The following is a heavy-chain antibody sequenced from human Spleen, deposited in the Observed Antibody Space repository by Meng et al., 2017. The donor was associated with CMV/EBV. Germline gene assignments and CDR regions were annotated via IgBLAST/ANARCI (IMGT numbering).Heavy chain of an antibody. CDR2: TYFSGST. J-gene: IGHJ5*02. CDR3: ARGDPTYWFDP. Sequence: SLTCTISGDSIISSSWWSWLRQPPGKGLEWIGETYFSGSTNYNPSLKSRVTISVDKPKNQFSLNLSPVTAADTAVYYCARGDPTYWFDPWGQGTLGT. V-gene: IGHV4-4*02. CDR1: GDSIISSSW.